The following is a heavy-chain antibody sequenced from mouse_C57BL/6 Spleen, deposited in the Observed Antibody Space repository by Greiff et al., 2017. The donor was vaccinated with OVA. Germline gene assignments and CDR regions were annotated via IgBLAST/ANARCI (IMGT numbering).Heavy chain of an antibody. D-gene: IGHD3-2*02. CDR3: ASPRSGGYFDV. CDR1: GYSFTDYN. CDR2: INPNYGTT. V-gene: IGHV1-39*01. J-gene: IGHJ1*03. Sequence: EVQRVESGPELVKPGASVKISCKASGYSFTDYNMNWVKQSNGKSLEWIGVINPNYGTTSYNQKFKGKATLTVDQSSSTAYMQLNSLTSVDSAVYYGASPRSGGYFDVWGTGTTVTVSS.